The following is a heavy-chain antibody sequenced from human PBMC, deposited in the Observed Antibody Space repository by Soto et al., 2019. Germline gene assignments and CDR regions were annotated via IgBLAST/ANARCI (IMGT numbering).Heavy chain of an antibody. V-gene: IGHV3-23*01. Sequence: EVQLLESGGGLVQPGGSLRLACAASGFTFNNYAMNWVRQAPGRGLEWVSIISPNGDSTYYADSVKGRFTISRDNSQNTAWRSMNSLRAEDTAIYFCAKVRLTDYLRYAPHLWGQGTLVTVSS. J-gene: IGHJ3*01. D-gene: IGHD2-8*01. CDR3: AKVRLTDYLRYAPHL. CDR2: ISPNGDST. CDR1: GFTFNNYA.